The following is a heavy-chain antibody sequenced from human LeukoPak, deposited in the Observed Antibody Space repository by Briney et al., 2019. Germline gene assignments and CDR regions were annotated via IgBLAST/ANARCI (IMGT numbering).Heavy chain of an antibody. CDR1: GYTFTGYY. V-gene: IGHV1-2*02. J-gene: IGHJ6*02. CDR3: ARDSYCSSTSCYHYYGMDV. CDR2: INPNSGGT. Sequence: ASVKVSCKASGYTFTGYYMHWVRQAPGQGLEWMGWINPNSGGTNYAQKFQGRVTMTRDTSISTAYMELSRLRSDDTAVYYCARDSYCSSTSCYHYYGMDVWGQGTTVTVSS. D-gene: IGHD2-2*01.